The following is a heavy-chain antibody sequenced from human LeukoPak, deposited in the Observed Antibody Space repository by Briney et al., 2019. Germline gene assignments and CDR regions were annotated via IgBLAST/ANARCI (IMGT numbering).Heavy chain of an antibody. J-gene: IGHJ4*02. Sequence: PGGSLRLSCAASGFTFDDYGMSWVRQAPGKGLEWVSGINWNGGSTGYADSVKGRYTISRDNAKNSLYLQMNSLRAEDTALYYCARADGDYSPFSYWGQGTLVTVSS. V-gene: IGHV3-20*04. CDR1: GFTFDDYG. CDR2: INWNGGST. CDR3: ARADGDYSPFSY. D-gene: IGHD4-17*01.